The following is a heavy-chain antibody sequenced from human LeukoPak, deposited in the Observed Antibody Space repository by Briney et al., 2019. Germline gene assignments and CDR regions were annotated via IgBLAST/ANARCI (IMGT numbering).Heavy chain of an antibody. CDR3: ARATFYDSSGTFDP. Sequence: PGGSLRLSCAASGFTFNSYSMNWVRQAPGKGLEWVSSISSSSSYIYYADSVKGRFTISRDNAKNSLYLQMNSLRAEDTAVYYCARATFYDSSGTFDPWGQGTLVTVSS. D-gene: IGHD3-22*01. V-gene: IGHV3-21*01. J-gene: IGHJ5*02. CDR1: GFTFNSYS. CDR2: ISSSSSYI.